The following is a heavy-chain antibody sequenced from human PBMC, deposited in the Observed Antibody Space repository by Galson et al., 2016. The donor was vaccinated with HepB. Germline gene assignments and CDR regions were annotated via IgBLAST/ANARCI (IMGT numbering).Heavy chain of an antibody. CDR1: GGTFSNNA. D-gene: IGHD4-23*01. CDR2: IIPIFGTA. V-gene: IGHV1-69*13. J-gene: IGHJ6*02. Sequence: SVKVSCKASGGTFSNNAFSWVRQAPGLGLEWMGGIIPIFGTADYAQKFKGRVTITADESTNTAYMEVSSLRSEDTAIYYCARGTQLRWTRDCSYYGMDVWGPGTTVTVSS. CDR3: ARGTQLRWTRDCSYYGMDV.